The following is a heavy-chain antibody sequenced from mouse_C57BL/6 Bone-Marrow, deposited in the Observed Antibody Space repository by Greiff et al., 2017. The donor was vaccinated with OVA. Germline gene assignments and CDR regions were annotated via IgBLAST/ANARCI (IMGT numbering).Heavy chain of an antibody. D-gene: IGHD2-5*01. CDR3: TGGYSNYYAMDY. Sequence: VQLQQSGAELVRPGASVTLSCKASGYTFTDYEMHWVKQTPVHGLEWIGAIDPETGGTASNQKFKGKAILTAAKSSSTAYMELRSLTSEDSAVYYCTGGYSNYYAMDYWGQGTSVTVSS. CDR2: IDPETGGT. CDR1: GYTFTDYE. J-gene: IGHJ4*01. V-gene: IGHV1-15*01.